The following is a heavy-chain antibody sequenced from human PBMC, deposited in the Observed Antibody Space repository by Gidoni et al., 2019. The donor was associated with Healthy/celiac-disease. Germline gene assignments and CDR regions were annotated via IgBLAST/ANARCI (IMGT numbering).Heavy chain of an antibody. J-gene: IGHJ4*02. CDR1: GFTFDDYA. CDR3: AKDRLTTVTTFCFDY. D-gene: IGHD4-4*01. Sequence: EVQLVESGGGLVQPDRSLRLSCAASGFTFDDYAMHWVRQAPGKGLEWVSGISWNSGSIGYADSVKGRFTISRDNAKNSLYLQMNSLRAEDTALYYCAKDRLTTVTTFCFDYWGQGTLVTVSS. V-gene: IGHV3-9*01. CDR2: ISWNSGSI.